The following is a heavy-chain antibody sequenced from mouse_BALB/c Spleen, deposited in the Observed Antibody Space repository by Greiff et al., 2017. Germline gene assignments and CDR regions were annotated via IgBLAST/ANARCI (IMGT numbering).Heavy chain of an antibody. D-gene: IGHD1-1*01. Sequence: VQLQQSGPELVKPGASVKISCKASGYSFTSYYIHWVKQRPGQGLEWIGWIFPGSGNTKYNEKFKGKATLTADTSSSTAYMQLSSLTSEDSAVYFCARRGTTVYYAMDYWGQGTSVTVSS. CDR3: ARRGTTVYYAMDY. CDR2: IFPGSGNT. J-gene: IGHJ4*01. CDR1: GYSFTSYY. V-gene: IGHV1-66*01.